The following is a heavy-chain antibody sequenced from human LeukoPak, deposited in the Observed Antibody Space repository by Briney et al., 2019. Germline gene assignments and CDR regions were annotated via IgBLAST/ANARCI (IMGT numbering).Heavy chain of an antibody. Sequence: GASVKVSCKAPGYTFTSYAMHWVRQAPGQRLEWMGWINAGNGNTKYSQKFQGRVTITRDTSASTAYMELSSLRSEDTAVYYCASGGLEWLPPHRYGMDVWGQGTTVTVSS. J-gene: IGHJ6*02. CDR3: ASGGLEWLPPHRYGMDV. CDR1: GYTFTSYA. V-gene: IGHV1-3*01. D-gene: IGHD3-3*01. CDR2: INAGNGNT.